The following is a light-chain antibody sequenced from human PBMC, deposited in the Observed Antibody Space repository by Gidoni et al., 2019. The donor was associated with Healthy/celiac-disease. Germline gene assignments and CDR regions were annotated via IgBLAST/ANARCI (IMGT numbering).Light chain of an antibody. V-gene: IGKV3-11*01. CDR3: QQRSNWPPIT. Sequence: IVLTQSPATLSLSPGERATLSCRASQSVSSYLAWYQQKPGQAPRLLIYDASNRATGIPARFSGSGSGTDFTLTISSLEPEDVAVYYCQQRSNWPPITFXXXTRLEIK. CDR2: DAS. J-gene: IGKJ5*01. CDR1: QSVSSY.